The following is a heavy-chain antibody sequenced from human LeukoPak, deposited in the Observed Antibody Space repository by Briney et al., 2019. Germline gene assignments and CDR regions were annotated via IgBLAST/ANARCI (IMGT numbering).Heavy chain of an antibody. CDR2: IYYSGST. CDR3: ARHSRHYYDSSGYQNLGAFDI. V-gene: IGHV4-61*08. D-gene: IGHD3-22*01. CDR1: GGSISSGDYY. J-gene: IGHJ3*02. Sequence: PSETLSLTCTVSGGSISSGDYYWSWIRQPPGKGLEWIGYIYYSGSTNYNPSLKSRVTISVDTSKNQFSLKLSSVTAADTAVYYCARHSRHYYDSSGYQNLGAFDIWGQGTMVTVSS.